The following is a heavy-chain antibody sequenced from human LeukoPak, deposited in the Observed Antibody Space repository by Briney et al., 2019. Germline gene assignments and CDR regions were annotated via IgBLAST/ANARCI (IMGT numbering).Heavy chain of an antibody. CDR1: GFTFSNYA. D-gene: IGHD3-10*01. V-gene: IGHV3-30-3*01. J-gene: IGHJ4*02. CDR3: ARALSGSYYNPPYDY. Sequence: PGGSLRLSCAASGFTFSNYAMHWVRQAPGKGLEWVAVISYDGSNKFYADSVKGRFTISRDTSKNTLYMQMNSLRTEDTAVYYCARALSGSYYNPPYDYWGQGTLVTVSS. CDR2: ISYDGSNK.